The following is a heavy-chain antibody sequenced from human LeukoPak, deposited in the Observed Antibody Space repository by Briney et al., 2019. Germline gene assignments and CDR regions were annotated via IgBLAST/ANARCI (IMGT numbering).Heavy chain of an antibody. Sequence: ASVKVSCKVSGYTLTELSMHWVRQAPGKGLEWMGGFDPEDGETIYAQKFQSRVTMTEDTSTDTAYMELSSLRSEDTAVYYCATCIVGATHFDYWGQGTLVTVSS. CDR2: FDPEDGET. J-gene: IGHJ4*02. CDR1: GYTLTELS. D-gene: IGHD1-26*01. V-gene: IGHV1-24*01. CDR3: ATCIVGATHFDY.